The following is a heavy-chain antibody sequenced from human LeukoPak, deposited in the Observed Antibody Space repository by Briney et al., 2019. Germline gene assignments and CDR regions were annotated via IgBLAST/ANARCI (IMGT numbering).Heavy chain of an antibody. CDR3: ARVLSAYYDFFDY. V-gene: IGHV4-61*02. CDR2: IYTSGNT. D-gene: IGHD3-3*01. CDR1: GGSISSGSHY. Sequence: PSQTLSLTCTVSGGSISSGSHYWSWIRQPAGKGLEWIGRIYTSGNTNYNPSLKSRVTISVDTSKNQLSLKLSSVTAADTAVYYCARVLSAYYDFFDYWGQGTLVTVSS. J-gene: IGHJ4*02.